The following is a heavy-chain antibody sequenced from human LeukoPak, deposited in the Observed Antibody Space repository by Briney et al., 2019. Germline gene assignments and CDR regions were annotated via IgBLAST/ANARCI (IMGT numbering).Heavy chain of an antibody. CDR2: VNQGGTEK. Sequence: PGGTLRLSCAASGFTFTHYGMNWVRQAPGKGLEWVANVNQGGTEKFYVDSVKGRFTISRDNAENSLYLQMNSLRVEDTAVYYCAREHYFYHMDGWGEGTTVTVSS. J-gene: IGHJ6*03. CDR3: AREHYFYHMDG. CDR1: GFTFTHYG. V-gene: IGHV3-7*01.